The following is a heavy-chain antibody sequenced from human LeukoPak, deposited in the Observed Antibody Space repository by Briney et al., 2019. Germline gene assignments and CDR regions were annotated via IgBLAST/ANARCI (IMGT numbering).Heavy chain of an antibody. CDR1: GGSISSYY. CDR2: MYYSGST. CDR3: ARGGYYGLGNDFRFDP. V-gene: IGHV4-59*01. J-gene: IGHJ5*02. D-gene: IGHD3-10*01. Sequence: SETLSLTCTVSGGSISSYYWSWIRQPPGKGLEWIGYMYYSGSTNYNPSFKSRVTISVDTSKNQFSLKLNSMTAADTAVYYCARGGYYGLGNDFRFDPWGQGTLVTVSS.